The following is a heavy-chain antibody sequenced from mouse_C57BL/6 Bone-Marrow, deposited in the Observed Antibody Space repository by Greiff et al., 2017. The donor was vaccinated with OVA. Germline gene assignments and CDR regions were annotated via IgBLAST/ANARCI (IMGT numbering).Heavy chain of an antibody. Sequence: EVKLMESGGDLVKPGGSLKLSCAASGFTFSSYGMSWVRQTPDKRLEWVATISSGGSYTYYPDSVKGRFTISRDNAKNTLYLQMSSLKSEDTAMYYCARHRIYYGMDYWGQGTSVTVSS. CDR2: ISSGGSYT. CDR1: GFTFSSYG. J-gene: IGHJ4*01. V-gene: IGHV5-6*01. CDR3: ARHRIYYGMDY.